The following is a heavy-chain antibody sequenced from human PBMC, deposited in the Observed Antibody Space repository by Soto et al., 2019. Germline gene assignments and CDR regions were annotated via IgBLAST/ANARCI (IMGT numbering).Heavy chain of an antibody. J-gene: IGHJ4*02. Sequence: GGSLRLSCAASGVTFSSYWMHWVRQAPGKGLVWVSRINSDGSGTSYADSVKGRLTISRDNAKNTLYLQMNSLRAEDTAVYYCAVGNSHSFDYWGQGTLVTVSS. CDR1: GVTFSSYW. CDR2: INSDGSGT. CDR3: AVGNSHSFDY. D-gene: IGHD5-12*01. V-gene: IGHV3-74*01.